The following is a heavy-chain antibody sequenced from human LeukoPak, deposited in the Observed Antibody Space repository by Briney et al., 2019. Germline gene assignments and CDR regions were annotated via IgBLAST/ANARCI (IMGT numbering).Heavy chain of an antibody. D-gene: IGHD4-17*01. V-gene: IGHV4-59*01. CDR2: IYYSGNT. CDR1: GDFISSYY. Sequence: SETLSLTCTVSGDFISSYYWSWIRQPPGKGLEWIGYIYYSGNTNFNPSLKSRVTISVDTSKNQFSLKLSSVTAADTAVYYCARGPDYGDYARPDYYYYGMDVWXQGTXVXVSS. CDR3: ARGPDYGDYARPDYYYYGMDV. J-gene: IGHJ6*02.